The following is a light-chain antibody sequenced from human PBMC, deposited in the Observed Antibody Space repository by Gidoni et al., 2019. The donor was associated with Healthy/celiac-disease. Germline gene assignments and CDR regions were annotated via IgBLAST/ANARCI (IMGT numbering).Light chain of an antibody. J-gene: IGKJ2*01. CDR2: KAS. CDR1: QTISSW. V-gene: IGKV1-5*03. Sequence: DIQMTQSPSTLSTYVGDRVTITCRASQTISSWLSWYQQKPGKAPKLLIYKASSLESGVPSRFSGSGSGTEFTLTISSLQPDDFATYYCQQYNSWATFGQGTKLEIK. CDR3: QQYNSWAT.